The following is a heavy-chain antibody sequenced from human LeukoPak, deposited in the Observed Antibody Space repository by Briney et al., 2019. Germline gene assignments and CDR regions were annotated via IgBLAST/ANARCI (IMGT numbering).Heavy chain of an antibody. V-gene: IGHV3-48*03. Sequence: GGSLRLSCAASGFTFSSYEMNWVRQAPGKGLEWVSYISSSGSTIYYADSVKGRFTISRDNAKNSLYLQMNSLRAEDTAVYYCARVLFPPLDYWGQGTLVTVSS. CDR1: GFTFSSYE. CDR3: ARVLFPPLDY. CDR2: ISSSGSTI. J-gene: IGHJ4*02. D-gene: IGHD4/OR15-4a*01.